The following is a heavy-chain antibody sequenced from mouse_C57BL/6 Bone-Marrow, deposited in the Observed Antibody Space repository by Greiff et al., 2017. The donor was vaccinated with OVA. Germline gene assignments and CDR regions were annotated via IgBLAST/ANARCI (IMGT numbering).Heavy chain of an antibody. V-gene: IGHV10-1*01. CDR3: VRQGYYGIFAY. D-gene: IGHD1-1*01. CDR2: IRSKSNNYAT. Sequence: EVQGVESGGGLVQPKGSLKLSCAASGFSFNTYAMNWVRQAPGKGLEWVARIRSKSNNYATYYADSVKDRFTISRDDSESMLYLQMNNLKTKDTAMYYCVRQGYYGIFAYWGQGTLVTVSA. CDR1: GFSFNTYA. J-gene: IGHJ3*01.